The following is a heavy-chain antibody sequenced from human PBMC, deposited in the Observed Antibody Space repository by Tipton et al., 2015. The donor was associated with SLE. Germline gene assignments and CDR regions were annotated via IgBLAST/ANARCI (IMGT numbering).Heavy chain of an antibody. CDR1: GGSISSYY. Sequence: TPSLTCTVSGGSISSYYWSWIRQPPGKRLEWIGYIYYSGSTNYNPSLKSRVTISVDTSKNQFSLKLSPVTAADTAVYYCARSSRWAYYFDFGGQGTLVPVSS. CDR2: IYYSGST. V-gene: IGHV4-59*07. CDR3: ARSSRWAYYFDF. D-gene: IGHD6-13*01. J-gene: IGHJ4*02.